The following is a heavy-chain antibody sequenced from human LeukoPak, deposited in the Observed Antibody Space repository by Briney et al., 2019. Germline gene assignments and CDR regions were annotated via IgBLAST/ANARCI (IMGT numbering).Heavy chain of an antibody. CDR2: IYYSGST. V-gene: IGHV4-59*01. CDR3: ARVRNGYDILTGYYNVIWAFDI. D-gene: IGHD3-9*01. J-gene: IGHJ3*02. Sequence: SETLSLTCTVSGGSISSYYWSWIRQPPGKGLEWIGYIYYSGSTNYNPSLKSRVTIPVDTSKNQFSLKLSSVTAADTAVYYCARVRNGYDILTGYYNVIWAFDIWGQGTMVTVSS. CDR1: GGSISSYY.